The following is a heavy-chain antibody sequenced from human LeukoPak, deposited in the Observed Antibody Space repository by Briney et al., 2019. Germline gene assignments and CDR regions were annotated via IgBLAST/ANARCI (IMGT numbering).Heavy chain of an antibody. CDR1: GFSFSSYG. D-gene: IGHD2-2*01. Sequence: GGSLRLSCAASGFSFSSYGMYWVRQAPGKGLEWVAVIWYNGNNKYYGDSVKGRSTISRDNSKDMLYLQMNSLRAEDTAVYYCARSDYHSYCTTSSCYWNWFDPWGQGTLVTVSS. CDR2: IWYNGNNK. V-gene: IGHV3-33*07. J-gene: IGHJ5*02. CDR3: ARSDYHSYCTTSSCYWNWFDP.